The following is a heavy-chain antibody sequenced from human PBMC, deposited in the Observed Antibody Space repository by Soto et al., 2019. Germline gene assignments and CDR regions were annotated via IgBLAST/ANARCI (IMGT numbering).Heavy chain of an antibody. CDR3: ARGRYGDY. J-gene: IGHJ4*02. V-gene: IGHV1-18*01. CDR1: GYTFTSYG. D-gene: IGHD1-1*01. CDR2: ISAYNGNT. Sequence: QVHLVQSGAEVKKPGASVKVSCRASGYTFTSYGITWVRQAPEQGLGGMGWISAYNGNTDYAQKLQGRVIVNRDTSTSTAYMELRSLRSDDTAVYYWARGRYGDYWGQGALVTVSS.